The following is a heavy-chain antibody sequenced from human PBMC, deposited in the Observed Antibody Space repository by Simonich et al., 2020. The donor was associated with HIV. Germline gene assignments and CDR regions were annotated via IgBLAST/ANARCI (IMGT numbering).Heavy chain of an antibody. CDR3: ATVPYSNSFNWFDP. Sequence: QVQLVQSGAEVKKPGASVKVSCKVSGYTLPELSMHWVRQAPGKGLEWMGGCDPGDGETSYAQKVQGRVTMTEDTSTDTAYMELSSLRSEDTAVYYCATVPYSNSFNWFDPWGQGTLVTVSS. J-gene: IGHJ5*02. CDR1: GYTLPELS. CDR2: CDPGDGET. D-gene: IGHD4-4*01. V-gene: IGHV1-24*01.